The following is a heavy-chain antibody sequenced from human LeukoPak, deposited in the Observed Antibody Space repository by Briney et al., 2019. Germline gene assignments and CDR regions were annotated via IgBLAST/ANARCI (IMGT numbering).Heavy chain of an antibody. CDR3: ARGHGLRGIAAAGNWFDP. CDR2: INHSGST. J-gene: IGHJ5*02. V-gene: IGHV4-34*01. D-gene: IGHD6-13*01. CDR1: GGSFSGYY. Sequence: SETLSLTCAVYGGSFSGYYWSWIRQPPGKGLEWIGEINHSGSTNYNPSLKSRVTISVDTSKNQFSLKLSSVTAADTAVYYCARGHGLRGIAAAGNWFDPWGQGTLVTVSS.